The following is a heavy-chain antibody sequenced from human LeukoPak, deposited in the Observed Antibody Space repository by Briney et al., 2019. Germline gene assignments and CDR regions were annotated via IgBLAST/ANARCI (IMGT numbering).Heavy chain of an antibody. CDR1: GGTFSSYA. J-gene: IGHJ4*02. D-gene: IGHD5-18*01. CDR2: IIPIFGTA. CDR3: AMGPAMVNFDY. Sequence: SVKVSCKASGGTFSSYAISWVRQAPGQGLEWIGRIIPIFGTANYAQKFQGRVTITTDESTSTAYMELSSLRSEDTAVYYCAMGPAMVNFDYWGQGTLVTVS. V-gene: IGHV1-69*05.